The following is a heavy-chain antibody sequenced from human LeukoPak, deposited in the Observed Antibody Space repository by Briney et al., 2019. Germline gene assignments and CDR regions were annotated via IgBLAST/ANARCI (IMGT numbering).Heavy chain of an antibody. CDR1: GLIFSKYW. D-gene: IGHD6-19*01. Sequence: GGSLRLSCADSGLIFSKYWMTWVRQAPGKGLEWVASIKPDGSEKYYLDSVKGRFTISRDNARDSLYLQMNSLRDDDTSVYFCARDASALYWGRGTLVTVSS. V-gene: IGHV3-7*01. CDR3: ARDASALY. J-gene: IGHJ4*02. CDR2: IKPDGSEK.